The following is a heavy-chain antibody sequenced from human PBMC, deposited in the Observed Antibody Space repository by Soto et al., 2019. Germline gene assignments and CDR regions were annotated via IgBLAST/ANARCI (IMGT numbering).Heavy chain of an antibody. V-gene: IGHV4-30-4*01. CDR1: GGSISSGDYY. CDR3: ARSYGYGFFDY. D-gene: IGHD5-18*01. Sequence: SETLSLTCTVSGGSISSGDYYWSWIRQPPGKGLEWIGYIYYSGSTYYNPSLKSRVTISVDTSKNQFSLKLSSVTAADTAVYYSARSYGYGFFDYWGQGTLATVSS. J-gene: IGHJ4*02. CDR2: IYYSGST.